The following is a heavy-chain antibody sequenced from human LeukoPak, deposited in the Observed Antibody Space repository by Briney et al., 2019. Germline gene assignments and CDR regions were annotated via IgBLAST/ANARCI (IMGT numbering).Heavy chain of an antibody. J-gene: IGHJ4*02. Sequence: SQTLSLTCTVSGGSISSGGYYWSWIRQPAGKGLEWIGRIYTSGSTNYNPSLKSRVTMSVDTSKNQLSLKVNSVTAADTAVYYCARGSYYYYYDSSGYEGTGFDYWGQGTLVTVSS. D-gene: IGHD3-22*01. V-gene: IGHV4-61*02. CDR1: GGSISSGGYY. CDR3: ARGSYYYYYDSSGYEGTGFDY. CDR2: IYTSGST.